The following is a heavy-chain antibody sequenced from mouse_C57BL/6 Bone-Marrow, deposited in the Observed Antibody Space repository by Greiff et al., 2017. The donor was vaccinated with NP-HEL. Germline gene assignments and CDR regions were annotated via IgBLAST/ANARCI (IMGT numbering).Heavy chain of an antibody. Sequence: EVQLQESGPGLVKPSQSLSLTCSVTGYSITSGYYWNWIRQFPGNKLEWMGYISYDGSNNYNPSLKNRISITRDTSKNQFFLKLNSVTTEDTATYYCARLGYLAAYWGQGTLVTVSA. D-gene: IGHD2-3*01. J-gene: IGHJ3*01. V-gene: IGHV3-6*01. CDR1: GYSITSGYY. CDR3: ARLGYLAAY. CDR2: ISYDGSN.